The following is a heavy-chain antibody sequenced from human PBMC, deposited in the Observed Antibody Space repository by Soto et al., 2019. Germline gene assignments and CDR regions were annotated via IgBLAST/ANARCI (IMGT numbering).Heavy chain of an antibody. J-gene: IGHJ6*02. Sequence: QPGGSLRLSCAASRFTFDDYAMHWVRQAPGKGLEWVSGISWNSGSIGYADSVKGRFTISRDNAKNSLYLQMNSLRAEDTALYYCAKEGATAYYYYGMDVWGQGTTVTVSS. D-gene: IGHD1-26*01. CDR1: RFTFDDYA. CDR2: ISWNSGSI. CDR3: AKEGATAYYYYGMDV. V-gene: IGHV3-9*01.